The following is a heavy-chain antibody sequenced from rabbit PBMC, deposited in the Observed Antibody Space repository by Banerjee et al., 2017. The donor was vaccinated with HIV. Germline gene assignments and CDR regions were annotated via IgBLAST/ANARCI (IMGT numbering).Heavy chain of an antibody. CDR3: ARGISWVNYFNF. J-gene: IGHJ4*01. CDR1: GFSFSSNYY. CDR2: IYAGSSGST. V-gene: IGHV1S40*01. Sequence: QSLEESGGDLVKPGASLTLTCTASGFSFSSNYYMCWVRQAPGKGLEWIACIYAGSSGSTYYASWAKGRFTISKTSSTTVTLQMTSLTAADTATYFCARGISWVNYFNFWGPGTLVTVS. D-gene: IGHD8-1*01.